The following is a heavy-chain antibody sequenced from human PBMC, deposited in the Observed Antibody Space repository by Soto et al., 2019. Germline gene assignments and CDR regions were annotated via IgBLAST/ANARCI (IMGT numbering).Heavy chain of an antibody. CDR1: GYTFTGYY. CDR3: ARGGYSSGWYTEWYFDL. V-gene: IGHV1-2*02. J-gene: IGHJ2*01. D-gene: IGHD6-19*01. Sequence: QVQLVQSGAEVKKPGSSVKVSCKASGYTFTGYYMHWVRQAPGQGLEWMGWINPNSGGTNYAQKFQGRVTMTRDTSISTAYMELSRLRSDDTAVYYCARGGYSSGWYTEWYFDLWGRGTLVTVSS. CDR2: INPNSGGT.